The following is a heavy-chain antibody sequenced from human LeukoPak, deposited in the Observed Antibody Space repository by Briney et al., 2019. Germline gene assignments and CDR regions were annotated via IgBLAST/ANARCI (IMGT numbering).Heavy chain of an antibody. D-gene: IGHD6-13*01. J-gene: IGHJ5*02. Sequence: ASVKVSCKASGYTFTSYGISWVRQAPGQGLEWMGWISAYNGNTNYAQKLQGRVTMTTDTSTSTAYMELRSLRSDDTAVYYCARFSSSWYNNWFDPWGQGTLVTVSS. CDR1: GYTFTSYG. CDR3: ARFSSSWYNNWFDP. V-gene: IGHV1-18*01. CDR2: ISAYNGNT.